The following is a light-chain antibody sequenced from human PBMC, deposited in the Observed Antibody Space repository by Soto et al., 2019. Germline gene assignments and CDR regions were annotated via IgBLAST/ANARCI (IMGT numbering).Light chain of an antibody. J-gene: IGKJ1*01. CDR3: QQDFTSTRT. CDR1: QSVSSNY. Sequence: EIVLTQSPGTLSLSPGERATLSCRASQSVSSNYLAWYKHKPGQAPRLLIFGASRRATGIPYRFSGSGSGTDFTLTISRLEPEDFAVYYCQQDFTSTRTFGQGTKVDIK. V-gene: IGKV3-20*01. CDR2: GAS.